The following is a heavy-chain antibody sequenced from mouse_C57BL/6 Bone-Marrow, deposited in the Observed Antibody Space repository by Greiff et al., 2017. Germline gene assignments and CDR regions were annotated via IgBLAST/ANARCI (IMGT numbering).Heavy chain of an antibody. CDR2: IYPSDSET. J-gene: IGHJ4*01. Sequence: VQLQQPGAELVRPGSSVKLSCKASGYTFTSYWMDWVKQRPGQGLEWIGNIYPSDSETHYNQKFKDKATLTVDKSSSTAYMQRSSLTSEDSAVYYCARGDYYGSKRGYYAMDYWGQGTSVTVSS. CDR3: ARGDYYGSKRGYYAMDY. CDR1: GYTFTSYW. D-gene: IGHD1-1*01. V-gene: IGHV1-61*01.